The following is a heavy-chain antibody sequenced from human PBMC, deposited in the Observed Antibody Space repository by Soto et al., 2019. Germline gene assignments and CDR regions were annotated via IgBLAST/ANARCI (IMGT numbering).Heavy chain of an antibody. CDR1: GFTFSSYA. D-gene: IGHD1-26*01. Sequence: GGSLRLSCAASGFTFSSYAMSWVRQAPGNGLEGVSAISGSGGSTYYADSVEGRFTISRDNSKNTLYLQMNSLRAEDTAVYYCAKDRGGSYRSWGQGTLVTVSS. CDR3: AKDRGGSYRS. CDR2: ISGSGGST. J-gene: IGHJ5*02. V-gene: IGHV3-23*01.